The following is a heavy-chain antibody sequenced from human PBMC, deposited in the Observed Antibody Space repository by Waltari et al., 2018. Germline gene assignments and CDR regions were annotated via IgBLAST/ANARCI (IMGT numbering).Heavy chain of an antibody. Sequence: QVQLVQSGAEVKKPGASVKVACKASGYTFTGYYMHWVRQAPGQGLEWMGRINPNTGGTHSAQKFQGRVTITRDTSISTAYMELSRLRSDDTAVYYCAKDRAAAGTEYGYWGQGTLVTVSS. D-gene: IGHD6-13*01. CDR3: AKDRAAAGTEYGY. CDR1: GYTFTGYY. CDR2: INPNTGGT. J-gene: IGHJ4*02. V-gene: IGHV1-2*06.